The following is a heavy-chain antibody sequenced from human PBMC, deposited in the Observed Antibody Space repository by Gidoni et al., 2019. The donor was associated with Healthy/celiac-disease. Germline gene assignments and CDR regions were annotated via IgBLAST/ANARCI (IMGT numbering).Heavy chain of an antibody. J-gene: IGHJ6*03. CDR1: AFTFSSYA. V-gene: IGHV3-33*01. Sequence: QVQLVESGGGVVQPGRSLSLSCAASAFTFSSYALHWVRKAPGKGLEWVAVIWYDGSNKYYEDSVKGRFTIARDNSKNTLYLQMNSLRAEDTAVYYCARDGLDDGYYYYMDVWGKGTTVTVSS. CDR2: IWYDGSNK. CDR3: ARDGLDDGYYYYMDV.